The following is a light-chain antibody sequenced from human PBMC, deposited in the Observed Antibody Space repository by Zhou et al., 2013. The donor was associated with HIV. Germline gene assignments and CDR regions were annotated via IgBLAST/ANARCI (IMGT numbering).Light chain of an antibody. CDR2: EVS. Sequence: EIVMTQSPPGLSVSPGQTASMSCKSSQSLLYSDGKTYVYWYVQKSGQPPQLLIYEVSRRFSGVPDRFSGSGSATDFTLTISRVEAEDVGVYYCMQSKKLPPTFGQGTKVEI. CDR1: QSLLYSDGKTY. J-gene: IGKJ1*01. CDR3: MQSKKLPPT. V-gene: IGKV2D-29*01.